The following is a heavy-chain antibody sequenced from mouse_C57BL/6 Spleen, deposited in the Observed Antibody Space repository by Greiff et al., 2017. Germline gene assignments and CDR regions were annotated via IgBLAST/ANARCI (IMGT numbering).Heavy chain of an antibody. D-gene: IGHD5-1*01. CDR3: ARVPSIYYAMDY. J-gene: IGHJ4*01. CDR1: GYTFTSYW. CDR2: IDPSDSYT. V-gene: IGHV1-69*01. Sequence: QVQLQQPGAELVMPGASVKLSCKASGYTFTSYWMHWVKQRPGKGLEWIGEIDPSDSYTNYNQKFKGKSTLTVDKSSSTAYMQLSSLTSEDSAVYYCARVPSIYYAMDYWGQGTSVTVSS.